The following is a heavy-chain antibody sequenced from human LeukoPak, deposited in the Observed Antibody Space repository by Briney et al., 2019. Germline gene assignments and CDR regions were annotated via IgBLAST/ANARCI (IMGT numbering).Heavy chain of an antibody. D-gene: IGHD3-22*01. J-gene: IGHJ4*02. CDR1: GYTFTSYG. CDR3: ARDRGYY. V-gene: IGHV1-18*01. Sequence: ASVKVSCKASGYTFTSYGISWVRQAPGQGLEWMGWISAYNGNTNYAQRLQGRVTITRDTSASTAYMELSSLRSEDTAVYYCARDRGYYWGQGTLVTVSS. CDR2: ISAYNGNT.